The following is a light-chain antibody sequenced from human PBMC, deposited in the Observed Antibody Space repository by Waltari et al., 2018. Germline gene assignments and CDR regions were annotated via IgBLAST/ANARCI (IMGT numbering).Light chain of an antibody. J-gene: IGKJ4*01. V-gene: IGKV3D-15*01. CDR2: GAS. CDR1: QSVTNN. CDR3: QQNSNWPLT. Sequence: EIVMTQSPATLSLSPGESATLSCRASQSVTNNLAWYQQKPGQAPRLLIYGASSRATGIPDRFSGSGSGTEFTLTISSLEPEDVAVYYCQQNSNWPLTFGGGTKVEIK.